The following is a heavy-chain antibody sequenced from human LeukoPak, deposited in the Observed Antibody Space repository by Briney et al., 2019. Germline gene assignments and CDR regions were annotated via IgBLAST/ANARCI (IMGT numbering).Heavy chain of an antibody. J-gene: IGHJ4*02. V-gene: IGHV4-34*01. CDR3: ARTVLLLFDY. D-gene: IGHD3-10*01. CDR2: INHSGST. CDR1: GGSFSGYS. Sequence: PSETLSLTCAVYGGSFSGYSWSWIRQPPGKGLEWIGEINHSGSTNYNPSLKSRVTISVDTSKNQFSLKLSSVTAADTAVYYCARTVLLLFDYWGQGTLVTVSS.